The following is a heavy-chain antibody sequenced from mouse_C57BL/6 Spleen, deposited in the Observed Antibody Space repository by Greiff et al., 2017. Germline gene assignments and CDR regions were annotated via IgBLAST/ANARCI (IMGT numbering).Heavy chain of an antibody. CDR3: ATTGGLFDY. CDR1: GYSFTGYF. CDR2: INPYNGDT. V-gene: IGHV1-20*01. Sequence: EVKLMESGPELVKPGDSVKISCKASGYSFTGYFMNWVMQSHGKSLEWIGRINPYNGDTFYNQKFKGKATLTVDKSSSTAHMELRSLTSEDSAVYYCATTGGLFDYWGQGTTLTVSS. J-gene: IGHJ2*01.